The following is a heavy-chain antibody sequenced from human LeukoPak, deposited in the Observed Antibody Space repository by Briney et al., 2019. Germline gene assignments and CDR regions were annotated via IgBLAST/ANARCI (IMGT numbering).Heavy chain of an antibody. CDR2: ISGSGGST. Sequence: GGSLRLSCAASGFTFSSYAMSWVRQAPGKGLEWVSAISGSGGSTYYADSVKGRFTISRDNSKNTLYLQMNSLRAEDTAVYYCAKDGISFYYDSSGYLSHWGQGTLVTVSS. CDR3: AKDGISFYYDSSGYLSH. D-gene: IGHD3-22*01. V-gene: IGHV3-23*01. J-gene: IGHJ4*02. CDR1: GFTFSSYA.